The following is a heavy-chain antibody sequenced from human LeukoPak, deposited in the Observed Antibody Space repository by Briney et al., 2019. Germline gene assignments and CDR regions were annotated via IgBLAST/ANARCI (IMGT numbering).Heavy chain of an antibody. V-gene: IGHV3-23*01. CDR3: ARGNSSGYYYPRWYFDY. Sequence: PGGSLRLSCAASGFTFDDYAMHWVRQAPGKGLEWVSSISATGGSTYYADSVKGRFTIFRDNPKNTLSLQMNSLRGEDTAVYYCARGNSSGYYYPRWYFDYWGQGTLVTVSS. CDR1: GFTFDDYA. J-gene: IGHJ4*02. D-gene: IGHD3-22*01. CDR2: ISATGGST.